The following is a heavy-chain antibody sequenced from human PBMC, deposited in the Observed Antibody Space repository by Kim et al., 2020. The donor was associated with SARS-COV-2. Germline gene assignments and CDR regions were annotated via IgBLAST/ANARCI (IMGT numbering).Heavy chain of an antibody. V-gene: IGHV3-7*01. CDR1: GITSSSYW. Sequence: GGSLRLSCVESGITSSSYWLTWVRQAPGKGLEWVANIKRDGSERYYGYSVKGRFTISRDNAKSSVFLQMNSLRSADTAVYYCGISGIWGQGTLVTVSS. CDR2: IKRDGSER. CDR3: GISGI. J-gene: IGHJ4*02.